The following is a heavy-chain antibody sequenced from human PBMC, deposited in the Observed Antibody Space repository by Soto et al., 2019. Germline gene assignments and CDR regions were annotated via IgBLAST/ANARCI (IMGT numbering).Heavy chain of an antibody. D-gene: IGHD3-22*01. V-gene: IGHV1-69*06. CDR2: IIPIFGTT. CDR3: ARDRTDSGYYTNWLDP. Sequence: ASVKVSCKSSGGTFGSDAITWVRQAPGQGLEWVGRIIPIFGTTNYAQNLQGRVTISANKSTLTSYMELHSLTSDDTALYYCARDRTDSGYYTNWLDPWGQGTQVTVYS. CDR1: GGTFGSDA. J-gene: IGHJ5*02.